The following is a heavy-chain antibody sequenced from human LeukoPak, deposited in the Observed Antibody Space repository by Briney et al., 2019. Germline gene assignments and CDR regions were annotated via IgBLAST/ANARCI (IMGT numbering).Heavy chain of an antibody. CDR1: GFTFSSYS. CDR2: IRSSSSYI. J-gene: IGHJ5*02. Sequence: GGSLRLSCAASGFTFSSYSMNWVRQAPGKGLEWVSSIRSSSSYIYYTDSVKGRFTIARDNAKNSLYLQMNSLRAEDTAVYYCARDRASYYDSSGIPADWFDPWGQGTLVTVSS. V-gene: IGHV3-21*01. CDR3: ARDRASYYDSSGIPADWFDP. D-gene: IGHD3-22*01.